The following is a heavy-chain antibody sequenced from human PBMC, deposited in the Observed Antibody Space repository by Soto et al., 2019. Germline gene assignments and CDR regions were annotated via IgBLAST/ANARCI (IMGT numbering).Heavy chain of an antibody. CDR3: ARWNTDWNAFDD. J-gene: IGHJ4*02. CDR2: MHHSGST. Sequence: SETLSLTCTVSGGSISSSYWNWIRQPPGRGLEWIGYMHHSGSTNYNPSLKSRVTMSVDTSRNQFSLKLSSVTAADTAVYYCARWNTDWNAFDDWGQGTLVTVSS. CDR1: GGSISSSY. V-gene: IGHV4-59*01. D-gene: IGHD1-1*01.